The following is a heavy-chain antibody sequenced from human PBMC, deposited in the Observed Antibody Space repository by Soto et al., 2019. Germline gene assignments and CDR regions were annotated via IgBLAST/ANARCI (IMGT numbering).Heavy chain of an antibody. Sequence: QVQLQESGPGLVKPSQTLSLTCTVSGGSIYTGGFYWSWIRQLPGKGLEWLGYIYYTGCTQYTPSLESRLNISTDTSDNQFSLRLTSVTAADTAVYYCATSLVTSRTRVDYWGQGTLVTVSS. J-gene: IGHJ4*02. CDR3: ATSLVTSRTRVDY. CDR1: GGSIYTGGFY. CDR2: IYYTGCT. V-gene: IGHV4-31*03. D-gene: IGHD1-26*01.